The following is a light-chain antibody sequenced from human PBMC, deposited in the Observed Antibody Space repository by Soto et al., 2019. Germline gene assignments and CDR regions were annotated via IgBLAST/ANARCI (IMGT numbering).Light chain of an antibody. CDR2: EVS. Sequence: QSALAQPASVSGSPGQSITTSCTGTSSDVGGYNYVSWYQHHPGKAPKLMIYEVSNRPSGVSNRFSGSKSGNTASLTISGLQAEDEADYYCSSYTSGSTVVFGGGTQLTVL. CDR1: SSDVGGYNY. V-gene: IGLV2-14*01. J-gene: IGLJ2*01. CDR3: SSYTSGSTVV.